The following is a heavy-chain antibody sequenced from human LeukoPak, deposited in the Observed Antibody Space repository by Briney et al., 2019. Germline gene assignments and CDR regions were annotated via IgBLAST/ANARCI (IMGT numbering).Heavy chain of an antibody. D-gene: IGHD4-17*01. J-gene: IGHJ4*02. Sequence: GGSLRLSCAASGFTFSSYWMNWVRQAPGKGLEWVANIKQDGSEKYVDSVKGRFTISRDNSKNTLYLQINSLRAGDTAVYYCAKDPSVYYGDYIIRWGQGTLVIVSS. CDR1: GFTFSSYW. CDR3: AKDPSVYYGDYIIR. CDR2: IKQDGSEK. V-gene: IGHV3-7*03.